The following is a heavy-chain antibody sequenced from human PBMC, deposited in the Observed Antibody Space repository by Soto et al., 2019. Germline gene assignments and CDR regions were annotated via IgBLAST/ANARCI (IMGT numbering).Heavy chain of an antibody. Sequence: QLQLQESGPGLVKPSETLSLTCTVSGGSISSSSYYWGWIRQPPGKGLEWIGSIYYSGSTYYNPSLRRRVTISVDTSKIQFSLKLSSVTAADTAVYYCARQIGDDDIWGSIKDAFDIWGQGTMVTVSS. CDR1: GGSISSSSYY. CDR2: IYYSGST. V-gene: IGHV4-39*01. CDR3: ARQIGDDDIWGSIKDAFDI. J-gene: IGHJ3*02. D-gene: IGHD3-16*01.